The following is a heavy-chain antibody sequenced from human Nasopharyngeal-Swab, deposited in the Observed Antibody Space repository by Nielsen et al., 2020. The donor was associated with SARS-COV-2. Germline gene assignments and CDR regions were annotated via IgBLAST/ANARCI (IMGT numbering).Heavy chain of an antibody. Sequence: GGSLRLSCAASGFTFSSYSMNWVRQAPGKGLEWVSYISSSSSTIYYADSVKGRFTISRDNAKNSLYLQMNSLRDEDKAVYYCARVGVGATLWVNAFDIWGQGTMVTVSS. D-gene: IGHD1-26*01. V-gene: IGHV3-48*02. CDR1: GFTFSSYS. CDR2: ISSSSSTI. CDR3: ARVGVGATLWVNAFDI. J-gene: IGHJ3*02.